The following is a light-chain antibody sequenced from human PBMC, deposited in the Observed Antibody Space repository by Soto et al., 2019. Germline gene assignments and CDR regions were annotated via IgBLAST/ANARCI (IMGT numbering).Light chain of an antibody. CDR1: QSISSY. Sequence: DIQMTQSPSSLSASVGDGVTITCRASQSISSYLNWYQQKPGKAPKLLLYAASSLQSGVPSRFSGSGSGTDFTLTISSLQPEDFATYYCQQSYSTPPITLGQGTRLEIK. CDR2: AAS. J-gene: IGKJ5*01. CDR3: QQSYSTPPIT. V-gene: IGKV1-39*01.